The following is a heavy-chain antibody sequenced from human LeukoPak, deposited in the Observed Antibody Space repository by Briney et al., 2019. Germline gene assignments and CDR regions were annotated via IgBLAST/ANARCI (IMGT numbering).Heavy chain of an antibody. CDR3: ARALSHCSSTGCYVPFDP. CDR1: GFTFSTYW. Sequence: GGSLRLSCAASGFTFSTYWMHWVRQAPGKGLVWVSHINTDGSSTTYVDSVKGRFTISRDKAKNTLYLQMNSLRAEDTAVYYCARALSHCSSTGCYVPFDPWGQGTLVTVSS. D-gene: IGHD2-2*01. CDR2: INTDGSST. V-gene: IGHV3-74*01. J-gene: IGHJ5*02.